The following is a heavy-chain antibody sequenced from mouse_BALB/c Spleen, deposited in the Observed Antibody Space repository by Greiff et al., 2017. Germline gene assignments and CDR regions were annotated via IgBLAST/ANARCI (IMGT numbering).Heavy chain of an antibody. CDR3: ARRGYDYDAGDYFDY. CDR1: GFTFSSYG. J-gene: IGHJ2*01. CDR2: ISSGGSYT. V-gene: IGHV5-6*02. D-gene: IGHD2-4*01. Sequence: EVMLVESGGDLVKPGGSLKLSCAASGFTFSSYGMSWVRQTPDKRLEWVATISSGGSYTYYPDSVKGRFTISRDNAKNTLYLQMSSLKSEDTAMYYCARRGYDYDAGDYFDYWGQGTTLTVSS.